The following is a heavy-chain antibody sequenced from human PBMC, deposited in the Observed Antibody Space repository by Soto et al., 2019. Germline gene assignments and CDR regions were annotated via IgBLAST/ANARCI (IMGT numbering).Heavy chain of an antibody. Sequence: GVALRRSCEGSGSPVSNYGKHLVPEASGQGVEWVAVISYDGSSSYYADSVKGRLTISRDNSKNTLYLQMNSLRAEDTAVYYCAKDLLAVAGSGEAFDIWGPGT. CDR3: AKDLLAVAGSGEAFDI. CDR1: GSPVSNYG. J-gene: IGHJ3*02. V-gene: IGHV3-30*18. CDR2: ISYDGSSS. D-gene: IGHD6-19*01.